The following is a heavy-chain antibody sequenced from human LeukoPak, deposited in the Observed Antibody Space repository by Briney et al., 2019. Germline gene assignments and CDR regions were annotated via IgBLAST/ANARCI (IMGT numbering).Heavy chain of an antibody. Sequence: SETLSLTCTVFGGSISSYYWSWIRQPPGKGLEWIGYIYYSGSTNYNPSLKSRVTISVDTSKNQFSLKLSSVTAADTAVYYCARDRDYGDDDAFDIWGQGTMVTVSS. D-gene: IGHD4-17*01. CDR2: IYYSGST. CDR1: GGSISSYY. J-gene: IGHJ3*02. CDR3: ARDRDYGDDDAFDI. V-gene: IGHV4-59*01.